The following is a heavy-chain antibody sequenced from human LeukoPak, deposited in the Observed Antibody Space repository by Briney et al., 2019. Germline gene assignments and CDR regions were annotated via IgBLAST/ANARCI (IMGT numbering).Heavy chain of an antibody. CDR1: GYTFTTYH. CDR2: ISTYNGNT. V-gene: IGHV1-18*01. D-gene: IGHD3-10*01. J-gene: IGHJ6*02. Sequence: GASVKVSCKASGYTFTTYHISWVRQAPGQGLEWMGWISTYNGNTNYAQKFQGRVTMTTDTSTNTAYMELRSLRSDDTAVYYCARDGTGSYYTNYYYYGMDVWGQGTTVTVSS. CDR3: ARDGTGSYYTNYYYYGMDV.